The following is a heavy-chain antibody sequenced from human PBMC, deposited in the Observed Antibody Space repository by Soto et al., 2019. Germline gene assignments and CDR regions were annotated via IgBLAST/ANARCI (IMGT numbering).Heavy chain of an antibody. D-gene: IGHD2-2*01. J-gene: IGHJ5*02. V-gene: IGHV1-2*04. CDR3: ARGLGNYCSSTSCYYDWFDP. CDR1: GYTFTGYY. Sequence: ASVKVSCKASGYTFTGYYMHWVRQAPGQGLEWMGWINPNSGGTNYAQKFQGWVTMTRDTSISTAYMELSRLRSDDTAVYYCARGLGNYCSSTSCYYDWFDPWGQGTLVTVSS. CDR2: INPNSGGT.